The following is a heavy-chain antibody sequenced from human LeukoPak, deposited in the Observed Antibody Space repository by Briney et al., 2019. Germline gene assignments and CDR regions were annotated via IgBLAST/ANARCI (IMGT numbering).Heavy chain of an antibody. CDR2: IYYSGSA. CDR3: ARAPGIAAAGTHFDF. J-gene: IGHJ4*02. CDR1: GGSLSSYY. V-gene: IGHV4-59*01. D-gene: IGHD6-13*01. Sequence: SETLSLTCTVSGGSLSSYYWSWIRQPIGQGLEWIGYIYYSGSAKYNPSLKGRVTISVDTSKNQFSLKLSSVTAGDTAVYYCARAPGIAAAGTHFDFWGQGTLVTVSS.